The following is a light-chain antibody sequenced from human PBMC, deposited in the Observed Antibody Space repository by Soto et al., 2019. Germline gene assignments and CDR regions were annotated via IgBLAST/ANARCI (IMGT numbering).Light chain of an antibody. CDR1: QDISNY. Sequence: DIQMTQSPSSLSASVGDRVTITCQASQDISNYLNGYQQKPGKAPKLLIYDASNLETGVPSRFSGSGSGPDFTFTISSLQPEDIATYYCQQYDNLPISFGQGTRLEIK. J-gene: IGKJ5*01. CDR2: DAS. CDR3: QQYDNLPIS. V-gene: IGKV1-33*01.